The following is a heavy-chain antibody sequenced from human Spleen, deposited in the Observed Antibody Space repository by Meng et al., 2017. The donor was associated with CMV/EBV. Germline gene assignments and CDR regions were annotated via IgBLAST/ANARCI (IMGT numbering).Heavy chain of an antibody. CDR2: INPIISVA. J-gene: IGHJ4*02. V-gene: IGHV1-69*10. CDR3: ARVPPREQFAYFDY. D-gene: IGHD6-6*01. Sequence: SVKVSCKTSGYTFTGYYMHWVRQAPGQGPQWMGWINPIISVANYAQKFQGRVTITADKSTSTAYMELSSLRTEDTAVYYCARVPPREQFAYFDYWGQGTLVTVSS. CDR1: GYTFTGYY.